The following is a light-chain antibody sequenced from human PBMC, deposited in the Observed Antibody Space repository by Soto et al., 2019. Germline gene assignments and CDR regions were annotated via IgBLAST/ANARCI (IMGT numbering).Light chain of an antibody. Sequence: EIVMTQSPATLSVFPGERATLSCRASQSLSSNLAWYQQKPGQAPRLLIHGAFNRATGIPARFSGSGSGTEFTLTISSLQAEDFAVYYCRQYNKWPLTLGQGTRLEIK. CDR3: RQYNKWPLT. V-gene: IGKV3-15*01. CDR2: GAF. J-gene: IGKJ5*01. CDR1: QSLSSN.